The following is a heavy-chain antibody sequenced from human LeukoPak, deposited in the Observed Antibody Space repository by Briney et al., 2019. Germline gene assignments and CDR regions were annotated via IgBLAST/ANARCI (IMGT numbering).Heavy chain of an antibody. CDR2: IFSGGST. D-gene: IGHD3-22*01. V-gene: IGHV3-66*01. J-gene: IGHJ6*02. CDR3: ARDHDSTLPHYYSGMDV. Sequence: GSLRLSCAASGFSVSSNYMSWVRQAPGKGLEWVSLIFSGGSTYYADSVKGRFTISRDNSKNTLFLQMNSLRAEDTAVYYCARDHDSTLPHYYSGMDVWGQGTTVTVSS. CDR1: GFSVSSNY.